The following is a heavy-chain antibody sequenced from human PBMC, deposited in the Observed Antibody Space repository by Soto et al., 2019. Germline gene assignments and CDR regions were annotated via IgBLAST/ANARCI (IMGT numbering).Heavy chain of an antibody. CDR2: INHSGST. J-gene: IGHJ6*02. CDR1: SGSFSVYY. V-gene: IGHV4-34*01. Sequence: QVQLQQWGAGLLKPSETLSLTCAVYSGSFSVYYWTWIRQPPGKGLEWIGEINHSGSTNYNPSLKSRVTISIDTSKNHFSLKLSSVTAADTAVYYCARGRYGSSPTTYYYYGMDVWGQGTTVTVSS. D-gene: IGHD6-13*01. CDR3: ARGRYGSSPTTYYYYGMDV.